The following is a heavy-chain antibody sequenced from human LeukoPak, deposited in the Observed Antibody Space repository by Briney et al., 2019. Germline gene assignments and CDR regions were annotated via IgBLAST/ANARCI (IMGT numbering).Heavy chain of an antibody. CDR2: LSYSGTS. CDR3: ARRRSNYYDASGYSTGPFDY. CDR1: GASISSSSYG. D-gene: IGHD3-22*01. V-gene: IGHV4-39*07. Sequence: SETLSLTCTVSGASISSSSYGWAWLRQPPGKGLEWIESLSYSGTSYYNPSLNTRVTISLDPSKNQFFLNLSSLTAADTGVYYCARRRSNYYDASGYSTGPFDYWGQGAVVTVSS. J-gene: IGHJ4*02.